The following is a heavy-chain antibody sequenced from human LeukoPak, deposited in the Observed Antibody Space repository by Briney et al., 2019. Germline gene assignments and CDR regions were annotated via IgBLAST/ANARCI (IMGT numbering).Heavy chain of an antibody. Sequence: SVKVSCKASGYTFTGYYMHWVRQAPGQGLEWMGGIIPIFGTANYAQKFHGRVTMTADESTNTAYMELSSLRSEDTAVYYCARLMGYHDSSGYGDNWGQGTLVTVSS. D-gene: IGHD3-22*01. V-gene: IGHV1-69*13. J-gene: IGHJ4*02. CDR1: GYTFTGYY. CDR2: IIPIFGTA. CDR3: ARLMGYHDSSGYGDN.